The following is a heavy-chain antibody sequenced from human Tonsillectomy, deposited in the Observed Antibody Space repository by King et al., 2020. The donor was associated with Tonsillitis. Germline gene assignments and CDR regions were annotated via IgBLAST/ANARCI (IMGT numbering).Heavy chain of an antibody. J-gene: IGHJ6*02. Sequence: QLQESGPGLVKPSETLSLTCSVSGGSISSSSYYWGWIRQPPGKGLEWIGTIYYSGSTFYNPSLKSRVTISVDKSKNQFSLKLSTVTAAATAVYYCAREPAPLLDYFDMDVWRRGTTVTVSS. D-gene: IGHD2-15*01. CDR2: IYYSGST. CDR3: AREPAPLLDYFDMDV. V-gene: IGHV4-39*07. CDR1: GGSISSSSYY.